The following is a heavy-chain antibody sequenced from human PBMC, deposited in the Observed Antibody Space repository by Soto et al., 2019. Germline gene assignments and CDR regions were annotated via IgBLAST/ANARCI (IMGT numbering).Heavy chain of an antibody. D-gene: IGHD4-17*01. CDR2: IYHTETT. Sequence: SETLSLTCAVSGDSVSSSFWWTWVRQPPGRGLEWIGEIYHTETTNYAPSLKSRVTISLDKSMNQFSLRFNSVTPADTAVYYCARYDFGTFDNWGQGIRVTVSS. CDR1: GDSVSSSFW. V-gene: IGHV4-4*02. CDR3: ARYDFGTFDN. J-gene: IGHJ4*02.